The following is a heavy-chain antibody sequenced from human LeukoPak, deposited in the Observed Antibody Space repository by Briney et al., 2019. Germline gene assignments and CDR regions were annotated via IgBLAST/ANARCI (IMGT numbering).Heavy chain of an antibody. D-gene: IGHD3-22*01. CDR3: ARGGLGDTSGYLDY. Sequence: ASVKVSCKASGYTFTTYYMHWVRQAPGQGLEWMGMMNPSGSSTSYAQKFQGRVTMTRDTSTTTVYMELSSLRSEDTAVYYCARGGLGDTSGYLDYWGQGTLVTVSS. CDR1: GYTFTTYY. CDR2: MNPSGSST. J-gene: IGHJ4*02. V-gene: IGHV1-46*01.